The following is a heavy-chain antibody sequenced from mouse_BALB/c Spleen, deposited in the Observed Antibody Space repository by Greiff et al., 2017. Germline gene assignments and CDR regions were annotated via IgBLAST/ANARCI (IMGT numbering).Heavy chain of an antibody. V-gene: IGHV5-9-4*01. D-gene: IGHD1-1*01. Sequence: EVKLMESGGGLVKPGGSLKLSCAASGFTFSSYAMSWVRQSPEKRLEWVAEISSGGSYTYYPDTVTGRFTISRDNAKNTLYLEMSSLRSEDTAMYYCARYYYGSTYYYAMDYWGQGTSVTVSS. CDR3: ARYYYGSTYYYAMDY. CDR1: GFTFSSYA. CDR2: ISSGGSYT. J-gene: IGHJ4*01.